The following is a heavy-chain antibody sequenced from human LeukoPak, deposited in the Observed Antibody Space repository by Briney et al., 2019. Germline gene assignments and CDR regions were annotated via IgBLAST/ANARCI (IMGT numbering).Heavy chain of an antibody. D-gene: IGHD3-22*01. V-gene: IGHV3-49*04. CDR2: IRSKAYDGTT. CDR1: GFTFGDYA. J-gene: IGHJ4*02. Sequence: SLRLSCIASGFTFGDYAMIWVRQAPGKGLEWVSFIRSKAYDGTTEYAASVRGRFTVSRDDSESIAYLQMNSLKTEDTAVYYCTRAAYSDSSGYFFDFWGQGTLVTVSS. CDR3: TRAAYSDSSGYFFDF.